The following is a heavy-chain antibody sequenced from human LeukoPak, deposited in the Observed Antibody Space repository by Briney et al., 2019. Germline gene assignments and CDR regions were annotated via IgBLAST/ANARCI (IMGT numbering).Heavy chain of an antibody. CDR2: IYSGGST. CDR3: ARVQTVTPDAFDI. D-gene: IGHD4-17*01. V-gene: IGHV3-53*01. CDR1: GFTISSYS. Sequence: GGSLRLSCAASGFTISSYSMSWVRQAPGKGLEWVAVIYSGGSTYSADSVKGGITISRDNSKNTLYLQMNSLRAEDTAVYYCARVQTVTPDAFDIWGQGTMVTVAS. J-gene: IGHJ3*02.